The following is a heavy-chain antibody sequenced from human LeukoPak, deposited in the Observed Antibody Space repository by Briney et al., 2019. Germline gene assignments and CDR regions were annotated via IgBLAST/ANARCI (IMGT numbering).Heavy chain of an antibody. J-gene: IGHJ4*02. Sequence: GGSLRLSCAASGFTFSSYAMSWVRQAPGKGLEWVSAISGSGGSTYYADSVKGRFTISRDNSKNTLYLQMNSLRAEDTAVYYCAIARKERYYDSSGYYYWGQGTLVTVSS. CDR1: GFTFSSYA. V-gene: IGHV3-23*01. D-gene: IGHD3-22*01. CDR2: ISGSGGST. CDR3: AIARKERYYDSSGYYY.